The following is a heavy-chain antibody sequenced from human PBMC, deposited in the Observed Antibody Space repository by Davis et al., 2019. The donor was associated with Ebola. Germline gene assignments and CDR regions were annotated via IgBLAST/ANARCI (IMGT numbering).Heavy chain of an antibody. CDR1: GFTFSSYS. CDR2: ISSSSSYI. CDR3: ARVASMIVDPEYCDY. D-gene: IGHD3-22*01. V-gene: IGHV3-21*01. Sequence: PGGSLRLSCAASGFTFSSYSMNWVRQAPGKGLEWVSSISSSSSYIYYADSVKGRFTISRDNAKNSLYLQMNSLRAEDTAVYYCARVASMIVDPEYCDYWGQGTLVTVSS. J-gene: IGHJ4*02.